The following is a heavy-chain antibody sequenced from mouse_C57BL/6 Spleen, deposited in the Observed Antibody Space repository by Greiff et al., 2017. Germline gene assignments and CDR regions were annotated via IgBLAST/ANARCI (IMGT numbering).Heavy chain of an antibody. CDR2: INYDGSST. CDR3: ARDWDRGYDY. V-gene: IGHV5-16*01. Sequence: EVQRVESEGGLVQPGSSMKLSCTASGFTFSDYYMAWVRQVPEKGLEWVANINYDGSSTYYLDSLKSRFIISRDNAKNILYLQMSSLKSEDTATYYCARDWDRGYDYWGQGTTLTVSS. CDR1: GFTFSDYY. J-gene: IGHJ2*01. D-gene: IGHD3-3*01.